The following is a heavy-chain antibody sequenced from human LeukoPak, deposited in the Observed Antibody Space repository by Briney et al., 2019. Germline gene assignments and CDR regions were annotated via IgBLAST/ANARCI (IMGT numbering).Heavy chain of an antibody. J-gene: IGHJ4*02. V-gene: IGHV4-61*02. CDR2: IYSSGST. CDR3: ARAVADYDFWSGYGY. CDR1: GGSISSGSYY. D-gene: IGHD3-3*01. Sequence: SETLSLTCTVSGGSISSGSYYWSWIRQPAGKGLEWIGRIYSSGSTNYNPSLKSRVTISVGTSKNQFSLKLSSVTAADTAVYYCARAVADYDFWSGYGYWGQGTLVTVSS.